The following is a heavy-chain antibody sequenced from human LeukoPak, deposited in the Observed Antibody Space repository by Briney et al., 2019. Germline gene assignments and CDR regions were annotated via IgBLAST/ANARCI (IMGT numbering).Heavy chain of an antibody. D-gene: IGHD1-26*01. V-gene: IGHV3-30*18. CDR3: AKGSGSSQGAYYYYYGMDV. J-gene: IGHJ6*02. CDR2: ISYDGSNK. Sequence: GGSLRLSCAASGFTFSSYGMHWVRQAPGKGLEWVAVISYDGSNKYYADSVEGRFTISRDNSKNTLYLQMNSLRAEDTAVYYCAKGSGSSQGAYYYYYGMDVWGQGTTVTVSS. CDR1: GFTFSSYG.